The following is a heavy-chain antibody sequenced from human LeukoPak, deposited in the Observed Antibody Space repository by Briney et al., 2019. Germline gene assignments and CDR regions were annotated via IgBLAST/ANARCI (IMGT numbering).Heavy chain of an antibody. CDR3: AKIRFYYDSSFDYWYFDL. D-gene: IGHD3-22*01. CDR1: GFPFSSYA. V-gene: IGHV3-23*01. J-gene: IGHJ2*01. Sequence: GXSLRLSCAASGFPFSSYAMGWVRQAPRKGLEWVSAITASSGGTYYADSVKGRFTISRDNSKNTLYLQINSLRAEDAAIYYCAKIRFYYDSSFDYWYFDLWGRGTLVTVSS. CDR2: ITASSGGT.